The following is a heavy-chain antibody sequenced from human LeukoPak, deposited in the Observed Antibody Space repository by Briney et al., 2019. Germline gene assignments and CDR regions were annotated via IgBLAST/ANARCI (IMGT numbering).Heavy chain of an antibody. CDR1: GFTFSSYG. V-gene: IGHV3-30*03. CDR2: ISYDGSNK. J-gene: IGHJ4*02. D-gene: IGHD4-23*01. CDR3: ARRGDGGRSFDY. Sequence: PGGSLRLSCAASGFTFSSYGMHWVRQAPGKGLEWVAVISYDGSNKYYAASVKGRFTISRDNSKNTLFLQMNGLRAEDTAVYYCARRGDGGRSFDYWGQGTLVTVSS.